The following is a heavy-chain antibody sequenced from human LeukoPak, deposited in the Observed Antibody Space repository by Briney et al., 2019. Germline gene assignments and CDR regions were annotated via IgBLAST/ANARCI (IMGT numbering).Heavy chain of an antibody. D-gene: IGHD3-22*01. J-gene: IGHJ4*02. V-gene: IGHV4-34*01. CDR2: INHSGST. Sequence: SETLSLTCAVYGGSFSGYYWSWIRQPPGKGLEWIGEINHSGSTNYNPSLKSRVTISVDKSKNQFSLKLSSVTAADTAVYYCARNGDSSGYYYPYWGQGTLVTVSS. CDR1: GGSFSGYY. CDR3: ARNGDSSGYYYPY.